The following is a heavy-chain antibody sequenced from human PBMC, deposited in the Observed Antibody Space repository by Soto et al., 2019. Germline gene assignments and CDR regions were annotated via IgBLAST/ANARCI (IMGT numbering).Heavy chain of an antibody. V-gene: IGHV4-31*03. Sequence: SETLSLTCTVSGGSISSGGYYWSWIRQHPGKGLEWIGYIYYSGSTYYNPSPKSRVTISVDTSKNQFSLKLSSVTAADTAAYYCARISLNDYYYYYGMDVWGQGTTVTV. CDR1: GGSISSGGYY. J-gene: IGHJ6*02. CDR2: IYYSGST. CDR3: ARISLNDYYYYYGMDV.